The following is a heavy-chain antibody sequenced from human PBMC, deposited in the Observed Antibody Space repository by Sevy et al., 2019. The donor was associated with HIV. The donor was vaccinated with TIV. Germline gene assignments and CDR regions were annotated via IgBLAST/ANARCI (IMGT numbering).Heavy chain of an antibody. CDR1: GGSVSNGDYY. D-gene: IGHD3-16*02. Sequence: SDTLSLTCDVSGGSVSNGDYYWSWIRQPPGKGLEWFGYIYYSGSGYYNPFRKSRVTISVDTSKNQFSLKLKSVTAADKAIYYCASKRGYTHGPFESWGQGTLVTVSS. J-gene: IGHJ4*02. CDR2: IYYSGSG. CDR3: ASKRGYTHGPFES. V-gene: IGHV4-30-4*02.